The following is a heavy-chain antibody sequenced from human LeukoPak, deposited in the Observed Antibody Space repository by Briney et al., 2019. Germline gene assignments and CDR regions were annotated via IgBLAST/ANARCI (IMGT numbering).Heavy chain of an antibody. CDR3: VHCGGDCYPCCGMDA. CDR1: GFTVNNNY. D-gene: IGHD2-21*02. V-gene: IGHV3-23*01. Sequence: GGSLRLSCAASGFTVNNNYMSWVRQAPGKGLEWVSVISGSGGSTYYADSVKGRFIISRDNSKNTLYLQMNSLRAEDTAVYYCVHCGGDCYPCCGMDAWGHGTTVTVSS. J-gene: IGHJ6*02. CDR2: ISGSGGST.